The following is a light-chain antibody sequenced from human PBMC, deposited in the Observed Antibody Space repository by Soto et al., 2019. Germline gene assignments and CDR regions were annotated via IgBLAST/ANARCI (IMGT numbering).Light chain of an antibody. CDR2: SAS. CDR3: QQSYGTPQT. Sequence: DIQMTQSPSTLSGSVGDRVTITCRASQTISSWLAWYQQKPGKAPILLIYSASSLQSGVPSRFSGRGSGTDFTLTISSLQPEDFASYYCQQSYGTPQTFGQGTKVDIK. J-gene: IGKJ1*01. V-gene: IGKV1-39*01. CDR1: QTISSW.